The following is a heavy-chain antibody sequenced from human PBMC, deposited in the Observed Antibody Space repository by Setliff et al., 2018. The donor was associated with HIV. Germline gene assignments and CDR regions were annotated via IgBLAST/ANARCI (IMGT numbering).Heavy chain of an antibody. V-gene: IGHV5-51*01. CDR3: ARHGYCSGTSCSEYYYYYGIDV. CDR1: GYSFTNYW. D-gene: IGHD2-2*03. J-gene: IGHJ6*02. Sequence: PGESLKISCKGSGYSFTNYWIGWVRQMPGKGLEWMGIIYPGDSDTRYSPSFQGQVTISADKSISTAYLQWSSLKASDTAMYYCARHGYCSGTSCSEYYYYYGIDVWGQGTTVTVSS. CDR2: IYPGDSDT.